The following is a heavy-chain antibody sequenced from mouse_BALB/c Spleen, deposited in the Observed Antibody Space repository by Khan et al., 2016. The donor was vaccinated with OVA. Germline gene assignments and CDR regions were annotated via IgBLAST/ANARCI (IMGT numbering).Heavy chain of an antibody. CDR1: GYTFTNYW. D-gene: IGHD2-14*01. Sequence: QVQLQQSGAELARPGASVKLSCKASGYTFTNYWVQWVKQRPGQGLEWIGAIYPGDGDTRYTQKFKGKATLTADKSSSTAYMQLSSLASEDSAVYYCARSSYMYDYSMDYWGQGTSVPVSS. CDR3: ARSSYMYDYSMDY. J-gene: IGHJ4*01. V-gene: IGHV1-87*01. CDR2: IYPGDGDT.